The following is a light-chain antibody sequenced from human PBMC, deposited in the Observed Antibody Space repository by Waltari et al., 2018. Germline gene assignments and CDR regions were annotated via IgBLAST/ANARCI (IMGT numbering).Light chain of an antibody. CDR2: VNSDGSN. CDR1: RGHSSNV. Sequence: QLVLTQSPSASASPGASLKLTCTLSRGHSSNVVAWLQPRPEKGPRYLMKVNSDGSNSRGDEIPDRFSGSSSGAERYLTISNLQSEDEADYYCQTGGHGTWVFGGGTGLTVV. V-gene: IGLV4-69*01. CDR3: QTGGHGTWV. J-gene: IGLJ3*02.